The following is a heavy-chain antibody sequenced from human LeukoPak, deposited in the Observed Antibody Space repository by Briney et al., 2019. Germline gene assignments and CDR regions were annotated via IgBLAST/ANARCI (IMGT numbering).Heavy chain of an antibody. Sequence: SETLSLTCAVYGGSFSGYYWSWIRQPPGKGLEWIGEINHSGRTNYNPSLKRRVTISVDTSNIQFSLKLSSVTAADTAVYYCAYRRVPGAFDTWGQGTMVTVSS. CDR1: GGSFSGYY. J-gene: IGHJ3*02. CDR2: INHSGRT. D-gene: IGHD1-1*01. CDR3: AYRRVPGAFDT. V-gene: IGHV4-34*01.